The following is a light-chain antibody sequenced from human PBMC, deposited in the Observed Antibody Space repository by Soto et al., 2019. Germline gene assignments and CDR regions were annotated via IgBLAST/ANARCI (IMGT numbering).Light chain of an antibody. V-gene: IGKV1D-8*03. CDR1: QGIGSY. J-gene: IGKJ2*01. CDR3: QQYYSFPYT. CDR2: IAS. Sequence: VIWMTQSPSLLSASTGDRVTISCRMSQGIGSYLAWYQQKPGKAPELLIYIASTLQSGVPSRFSGSGSGTDFTLTISSLQPEDFATYYCQQYYSFPYTFGQGTKLAIK.